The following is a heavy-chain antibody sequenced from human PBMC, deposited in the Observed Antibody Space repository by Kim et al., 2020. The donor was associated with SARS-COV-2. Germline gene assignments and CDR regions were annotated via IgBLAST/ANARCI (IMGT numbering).Heavy chain of an antibody. V-gene: IGHV3-30*01. Sequence: YAASVQVRFTIYRDDSMNTLYLQMNILRAEDTADYYCARDMFRGVTDYLDYWGQGTLVTVSS. J-gene: IGHJ4*02. CDR3: ARDMFRGVTDYLDY. D-gene: IGHD3-10*01.